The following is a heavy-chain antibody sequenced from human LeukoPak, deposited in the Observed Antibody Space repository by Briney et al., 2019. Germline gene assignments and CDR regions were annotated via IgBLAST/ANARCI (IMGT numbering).Heavy chain of an antibody. CDR2: ISGGGVST. Sequence: GGSLRLSCAASGFTFSNYAMSWVRQAPGKGLEWVSAISGGGVSTYYADSVKGRFTISRDNSKNTLNLQMNSLRAEDTAVYYCARLISSSARGYFDYWGQGTLVTVSS. J-gene: IGHJ4*02. CDR3: ARLISSSARGYFDY. CDR1: GFTFSNYA. D-gene: IGHD6-6*01. V-gene: IGHV3-23*01.